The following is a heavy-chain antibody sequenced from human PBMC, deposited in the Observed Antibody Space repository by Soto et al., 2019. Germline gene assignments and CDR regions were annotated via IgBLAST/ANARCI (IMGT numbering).Heavy chain of an antibody. CDR2: ISAYNGNT. CDR3: ARGYYDSSGYYYVPYFDY. Sequence: ASVKVSCKASGYTFTSYGISWVRQAPGQGLEWMGWISAYNGNTNYAQKLKGRVTMTTDTSTSTAYMELRSLRSDDTAVYYCARGYYDSSGYYYVPYFDYWGQGTLVTVSS. D-gene: IGHD3-22*01. CDR1: GYTFTSYG. J-gene: IGHJ4*02. V-gene: IGHV1-18*01.